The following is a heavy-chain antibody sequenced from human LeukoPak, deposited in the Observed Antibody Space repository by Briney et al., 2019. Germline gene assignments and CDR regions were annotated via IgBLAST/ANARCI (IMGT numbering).Heavy chain of an antibody. D-gene: IGHD2-15*01. CDR3: AKEEFVVVLSAPNY. Sequence: GRSLRLSCAASGFTFSSHGMLWVRQAPGKGLEWVAFISYDGSNKDHADSVRGRFTISRDNSKNTLYLQMNSLRAEDTAVYFCAKEEFVVVLSAPNYWGQGTLVTVSA. CDR1: GFTFSSHG. V-gene: IGHV3-30*18. J-gene: IGHJ4*02. CDR2: ISYDGSNK.